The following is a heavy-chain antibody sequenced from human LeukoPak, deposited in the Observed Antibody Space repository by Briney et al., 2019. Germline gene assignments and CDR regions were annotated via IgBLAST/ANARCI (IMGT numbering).Heavy chain of an antibody. J-gene: IGHJ6*03. D-gene: IGHD3-9*01. Sequence: SVKVSCKASGGTFSSYAISWVRQAPGQGLEWMGGIIPIFGTANYAQKFQGRVTITADESTSTAYMELSSLRSEDTAVYYCARVRSGYNYYYYYTDVWGKGTTVTVSS. V-gene: IGHV1-69*13. CDR2: IIPIFGTA. CDR3: ARVRSGYNYYYYYTDV. CDR1: GGTFSSYA.